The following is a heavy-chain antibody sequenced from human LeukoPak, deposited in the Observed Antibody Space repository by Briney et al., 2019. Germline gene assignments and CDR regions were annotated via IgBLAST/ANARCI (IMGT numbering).Heavy chain of an antibody. CDR2: ISGSGGTT. V-gene: IGHV3-23*01. CDR3: ARDQLAYSGYDTLFAY. D-gene: IGHD5-12*01. J-gene: IGHJ4*02. Sequence: GGSLRLSCAASGFTFSSYAMSWVRQAPGKGLEWVSVISGSGGTTYYADSVKGRITVSRDNSKNTVSLQMNSLRPEDTAVYYCARDQLAYSGYDTLFAYWGQGTLVTVSS. CDR1: GFTFSSYA.